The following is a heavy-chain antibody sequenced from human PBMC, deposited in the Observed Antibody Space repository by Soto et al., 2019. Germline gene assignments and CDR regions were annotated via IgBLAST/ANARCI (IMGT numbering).Heavy chain of an antibody. V-gene: IGHV4-59*01. Sequence: QVQLQESGPGLVKPSETLSLTCTVSGDSISNYYWTWIRQPPGKGLEWIGCFYNSGNTNYNPSLKSRVTISVDTSNHQFSLRVNSVTAADMAVYYCASTKQWLAFDYWGQGALVTVSS. D-gene: IGHD6-19*01. CDR1: GDSISNYY. CDR2: FYNSGNT. CDR3: ASTKQWLAFDY. J-gene: IGHJ4*02.